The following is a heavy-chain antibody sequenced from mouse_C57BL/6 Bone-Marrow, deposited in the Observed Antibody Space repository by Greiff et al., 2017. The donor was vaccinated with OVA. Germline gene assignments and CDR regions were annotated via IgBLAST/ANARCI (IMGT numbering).Heavy chain of an antibody. Sequence: LVESGPELVKPGASVKISCKASGYAFSSSWMNWVKQRPGKGLEWIGRIYPGDGDTNYNGKFKGKATLTADKSSSTAYMQLSSLTSEDSSVYFWAREDDYDWYFDVWGTGTTVTVSS. CDR2: IYPGDGDT. J-gene: IGHJ1*03. CDR1: GYAFSSSW. D-gene: IGHD2-4*01. V-gene: IGHV1-82*01. CDR3: AREDDYDWYFDV.